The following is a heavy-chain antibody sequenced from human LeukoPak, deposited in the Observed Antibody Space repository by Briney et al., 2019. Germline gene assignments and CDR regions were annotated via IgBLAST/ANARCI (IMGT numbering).Heavy chain of an antibody. J-gene: IGHJ5*02. D-gene: IGHD2-2*01. CDR3: AREICISHNCFQAFDL. CDR1: GNTHY. CDR2: MNTDSGAA. V-gene: IGHV1-2*02. Sequence: GAAVKVSCKTSGNTHYMHWVRQAPGAGLEFMGWMNTDSGAASYAQKFQGRVTMTRDISVNTAFTELNRLTSDDTAVYYCAREICISHNCFQAFDLWGRGTLVTVSS.